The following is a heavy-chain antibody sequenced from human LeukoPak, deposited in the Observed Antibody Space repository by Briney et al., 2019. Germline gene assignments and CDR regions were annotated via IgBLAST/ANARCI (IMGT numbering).Heavy chain of an antibody. CDR2: INPNSGGT. J-gene: IGHJ6*02. Sequence: ASVKVSCKASGYTFTGYYMHWVRQAPGQVLEWMGWINPNSGGTNYAQKFQGRVTMTRDTSISTAYMELSRLRSDDTAVYYCATPHYDFWSGYYSNGMDVWGQGTTVTVSS. CDR3: ATPHYDFWSGYYSNGMDV. D-gene: IGHD3-3*01. CDR1: GYTFTGYY. V-gene: IGHV1-2*02.